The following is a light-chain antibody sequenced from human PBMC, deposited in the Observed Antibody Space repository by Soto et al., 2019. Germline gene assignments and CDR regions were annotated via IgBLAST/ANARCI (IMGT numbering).Light chain of an antibody. Sequence: AIQLTQSPASLSASVGDRVTITCRASQGIRNDLGWYQQKPGKAPKLLIYAASSLQSGVPSRFSGSGSGTDFTLTISSLQPEDFATYYCLQDYNYPRTFGQGTKVDIK. V-gene: IGKV1-6*01. CDR2: AAS. J-gene: IGKJ1*01. CDR1: QGIRND. CDR3: LQDYNYPRT.